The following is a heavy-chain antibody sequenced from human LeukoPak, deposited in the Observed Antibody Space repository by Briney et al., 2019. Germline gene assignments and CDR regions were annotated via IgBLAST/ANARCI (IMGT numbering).Heavy chain of an antibody. CDR3: ARGGDWKFDY. CDR1: GASISSDKW. CDR2: YHPSGRT. D-gene: IGHD2-21*02. J-gene: IGHJ4*02. Sequence: SGTLSLTCVVSGASISSDKWWTWVRQTPGKGLEWIGEYHPSGRTNYKPSLKSRVSMSVDRSKNQFSLKMTSVTAADTAFYYCARGGDWKFDYWGQGALVTVSS. V-gene: IGHV4-4*02.